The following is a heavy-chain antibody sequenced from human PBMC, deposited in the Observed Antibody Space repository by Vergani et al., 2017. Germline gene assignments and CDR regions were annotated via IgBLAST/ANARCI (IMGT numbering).Heavy chain of an antibody. Sequence: EVQLVESGGGLVQPGGSLRLSCAASGFTFSDHYMDWVRQAPGKGLKGVGRTRNKANSNTTEYAASVKGRFTISRDDSKNSLYLQMNSLKIEDTAVYYCARLGYCSTTTCRQAFDIWGQGTSVSV. J-gene: IGHJ3*02. CDR1: GFTFSDHY. V-gene: IGHV3-72*01. CDR3: ARLGYCSTTTCRQAFDI. D-gene: IGHD2-2*01. CDR2: TRNKANSNTT.